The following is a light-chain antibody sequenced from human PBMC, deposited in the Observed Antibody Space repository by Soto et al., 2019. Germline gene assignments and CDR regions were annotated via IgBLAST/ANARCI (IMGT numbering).Light chain of an antibody. CDR2: DTS. V-gene: IGKV3D-20*01. Sequence: EIVLTQSPATLSLSPGERATLSCGASQSINNNYLAWYQQKPGLAPRLVIYDTSRRAPGIPDRLTGSGSGTDFTLTISRLEPEDSAIYYCQQYGSSPTFGQGTRLEIK. CDR1: QSINNNY. J-gene: IGKJ5*01. CDR3: QQYGSSPT.